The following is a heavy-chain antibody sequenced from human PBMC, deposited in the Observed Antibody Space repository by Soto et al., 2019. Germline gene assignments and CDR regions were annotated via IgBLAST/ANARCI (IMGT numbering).Heavy chain of an antibody. CDR3: ARQGSNGAYVYFPMDV. CDR2: IYPGDSDT. V-gene: IGHV5-51*01. CDR1: GYRFNNYW. J-gene: IGHJ6*02. D-gene: IGHD3-16*01. Sequence: PGESLKISCKGSGYRFNNYWIGWVRQVPGKGLDWIGMIYPGDSDTTYSPSFQGQVTMSADKPTSTAYLEWSSLKASDTATYYCARQGSNGAYVYFPMDVWGQGTAVTVSS.